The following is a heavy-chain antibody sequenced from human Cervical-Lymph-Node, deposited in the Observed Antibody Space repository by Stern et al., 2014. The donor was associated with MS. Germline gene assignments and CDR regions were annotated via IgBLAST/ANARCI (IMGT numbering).Heavy chain of an antibody. D-gene: IGHD4-11*01. CDR2: ISSYNGNT. J-gene: IGHJ4*02. Sequence: QVQLMQSGPEVRQPGASVRVSCKASGYTFTTPNYGIAWVREAPGRGLEWMGWISSYNGNTVYAQTLQDRVTMTTDTSASTAYMELRSLRSDDTAFYYCARERLRDFNDYHFDSWGQGTLVTVSS. CDR3: ARERLRDFNDYHFDS. CDR1: GYTFTTPNYG. V-gene: IGHV1-18*01.